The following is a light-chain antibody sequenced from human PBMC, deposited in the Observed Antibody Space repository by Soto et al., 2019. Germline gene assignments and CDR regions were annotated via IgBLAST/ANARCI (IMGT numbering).Light chain of an antibody. CDR1: SSDVGAFDY. Sequence: QSALTQPPSASGSPGQSVTLSCTGTSSDVGAFDYVSWYQQQPGKAPKLMIYGVTKRPSGVPDRFSGSKSDNTASLTVSGLQAEDEADYYCSSYGGSNKLLFGGGTKVTVL. CDR2: GVT. J-gene: IGLJ2*01. V-gene: IGLV2-8*01. CDR3: SSYGGSNKLL.